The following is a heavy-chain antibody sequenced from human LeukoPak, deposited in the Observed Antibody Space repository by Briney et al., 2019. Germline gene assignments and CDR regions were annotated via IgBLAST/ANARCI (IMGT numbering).Heavy chain of an antibody. CDR1: GGSISSSSYY. CDR2: IYYSGST. V-gene: IGHV4-39*07. Sequence: SETLSLTCTVSGGSISSSSYYWGWIRQPPGKGLEWIGSIYYSGSTYYNPSLKSRVTISVDTSKNQFSLKLSSGTAADTAVYYCARRYCSGGSCYPYYFDYWGQGTLVTVSS. J-gene: IGHJ4*02. D-gene: IGHD2-15*01. CDR3: ARRYCSGGSCYPYYFDY.